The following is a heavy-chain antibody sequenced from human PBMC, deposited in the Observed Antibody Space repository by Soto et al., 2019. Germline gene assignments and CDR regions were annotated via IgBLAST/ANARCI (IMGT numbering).Heavy chain of an antibody. J-gene: IGHJ6*02. CDR3: TRDGKLQYDFWSGYYPDYYGMDV. V-gene: IGHV3-49*03. Sequence: GGSLRLSCTASGFTFGDYAISWFRQAPGKGLEWVGFIRSKAYGGTTEYAASVEGRFTISRDDSKSIAYLQMNSLKTEDTAVYYCTRDGKLQYDFWSGYYPDYYGMDVWGQGTTVTVSS. CDR1: GFTFGDYA. CDR2: IRSKAYGGTT. D-gene: IGHD3-3*01.